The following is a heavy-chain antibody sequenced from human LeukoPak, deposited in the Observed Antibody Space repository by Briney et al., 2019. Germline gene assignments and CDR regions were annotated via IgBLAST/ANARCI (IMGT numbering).Heavy chain of an antibody. Sequence: GGSLRLSCAASGFTFNTYGVNWVRQAPGKGLDGVSSISSIGSTIYYADPVKGRFTISRDNPKNFLDLQMTNLRRKDTCVYHCATTGTQNWFDPWGQGTLVTVSS. V-gene: IGHV3-48*03. D-gene: IGHD1-14*01. CDR1: GFTFNTYG. CDR3: ATTGTQNWFDP. CDR2: ISSIGSTI. J-gene: IGHJ5*02.